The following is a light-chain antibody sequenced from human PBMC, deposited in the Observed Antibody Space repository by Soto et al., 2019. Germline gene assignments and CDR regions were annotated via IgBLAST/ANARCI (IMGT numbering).Light chain of an antibody. Sequence: EIVMTQSPATLSVSPGERATLSCRASQSVSSSLAWYQQKPGQAPRLLIYGASTRATGIPARFSGSGSGTEFTLTIRSLQSEDVAVYYCQKYNNWPLTVGGGTKVEIK. CDR3: QKYNNWPLT. V-gene: IGKV3-15*01. J-gene: IGKJ4*01. CDR1: QSVSSS. CDR2: GAS.